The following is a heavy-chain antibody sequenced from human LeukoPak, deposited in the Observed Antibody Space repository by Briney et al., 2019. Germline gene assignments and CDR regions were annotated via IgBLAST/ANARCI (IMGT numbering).Heavy chain of an antibody. D-gene: IGHD3-22*01. J-gene: IGHJ4*02. CDR1: GGSFSGYY. CDR3: ARVRKGSNDSSGYPVNY. CDR2: INHSGST. Sequence: KTSETLSLTCAVYGGSFSGYYWSWIRQPPGKGLEWIGEINHSGSTNYNPSLKSRVTISIDTSKNQFSLKLSSVTAADTAVYYCARVRKGSNDSSGYPVNYWGQGTLVTVSS. V-gene: IGHV4-34*01.